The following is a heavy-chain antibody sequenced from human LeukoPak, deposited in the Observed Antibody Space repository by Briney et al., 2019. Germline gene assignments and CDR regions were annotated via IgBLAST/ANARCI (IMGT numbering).Heavy chain of an antibody. V-gene: IGHV3-48*04. Sequence: PGGSLRLSCAASGFTFNNYAMNWVRQTPGGRLEWVSFIGISSGPLLYADSVKGRFTISRDNAKASVYLQMNRLRAEDTAVYYCARAKSYTSSYSFDYWGQGILVTVSS. CDR3: ARAKSYTSSYSFDY. D-gene: IGHD3-10*01. CDR1: GFTFNNYA. CDR2: IGISSGPL. J-gene: IGHJ4*02.